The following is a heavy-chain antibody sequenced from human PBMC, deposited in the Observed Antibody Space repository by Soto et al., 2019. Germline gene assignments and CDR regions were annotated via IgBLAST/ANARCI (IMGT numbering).Heavy chain of an antibody. CDR1: GGTFSSYA. CDR3: ATNLVPYGDGNHFDY. D-gene: IGHD4-17*01. V-gene: IGHV1-69*13. CDR2: IIPIFGTA. J-gene: IGHJ4*02. Sequence: SVKVSCKASGGTFSSYAISWVRQAPGQGLEWMGGIIPIFGTANYAQKFQGRVTITADESTSTAYMELSSLRSEDTAVYYCATNLVPYGDGNHFDYWGQGTLVTVSS.